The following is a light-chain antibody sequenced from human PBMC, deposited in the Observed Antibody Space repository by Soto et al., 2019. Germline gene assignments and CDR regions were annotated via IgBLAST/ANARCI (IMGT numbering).Light chain of an antibody. CDR1: QGIRSD. CDR2: AAS. V-gene: IGKV1-6*01. Sequence: AIQMTQSPSSLSASVGDRVTITCRASQGIRSDLGWYQQKPGKAPKLLIYAASTLQSWVPSRFSGSGSGTDFTLTIGGLQPEDFATYYCLQDYDYPLTLGGGTKVELK. J-gene: IGKJ4*01. CDR3: LQDYDYPLT.